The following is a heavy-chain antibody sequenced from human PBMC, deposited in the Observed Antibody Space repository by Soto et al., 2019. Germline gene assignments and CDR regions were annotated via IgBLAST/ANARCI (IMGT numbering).Heavy chain of an antibody. CDR3: AANAVYDFWSGYYDY. Sequence: PGGSLRLSCVASGFSFSNSAMSWVRQAPGRGLEWVSTLGGSVHTTYYADSVKGRFTISRGNSKNTLSLQMNSLRSEDTAVYYCAANAVYDFWSGYYDYWGQGTLVTVSS. CDR1: GFSFSNSA. V-gene: IGHV3-23*01. J-gene: IGHJ4*02. D-gene: IGHD3-3*01. CDR2: LGGSVHTT.